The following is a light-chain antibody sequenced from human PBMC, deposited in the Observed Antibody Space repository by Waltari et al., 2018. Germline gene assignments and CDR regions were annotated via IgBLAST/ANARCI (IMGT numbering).Light chain of an antibody. Sequence: DIVMTQSPDSLAVSLAERATINCKSSLSVLCTSDKRYCVAWYQQKPGHPPKLLTYWASTRECGIPDRFSASGSGTEFSLTITSRQAEDVAVYYCPQYSNTPLTFGGGTRVEIK. CDR3: PQYSNTPLT. V-gene: IGKV4-1*01. CDR2: WAS. J-gene: IGKJ4*01. CDR1: LSVLCTSDKRYC.